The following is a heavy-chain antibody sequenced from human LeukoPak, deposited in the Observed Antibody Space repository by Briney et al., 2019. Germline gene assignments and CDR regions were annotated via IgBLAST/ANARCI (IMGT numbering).Heavy chain of an antibody. V-gene: IGHV4-61*01. CDR3: ARVVRWFDP. CDR1: GGSVSSGSYY. J-gene: IGHJ5*02. CDR2: IYYSGST. Sequence: PSETLSLTCTVSGGSVSSGSYYWSWIRQPPGKGLEWIGNIYYSGSTNYNPSLKSRVTILIDTSKNQFSLKLSSVTAADTAVYYCARVVRWFDPWGQGTLVTVSS. D-gene: IGHD1-26*01.